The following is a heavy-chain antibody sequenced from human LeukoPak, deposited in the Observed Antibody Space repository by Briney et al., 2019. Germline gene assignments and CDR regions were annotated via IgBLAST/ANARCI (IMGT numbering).Heavy chain of an antibody. V-gene: IGHV3-53*05. D-gene: IGHD5-24*01. J-gene: IGHJ4*02. CDR3: ARPSPPGDGYNPCDY. CDR2: IHSGGTR. Sequence: PGGSLRLSCAASGFSVSSNDMSWVRQAPGKGLEWVSLIHSGGTRYTDSVRGRFTISRDNSKNTVYLQMNSLRTEDTAVYYCARPSPPGDGYNPCDYWGPGALVIVSS. CDR1: GFSVSSND.